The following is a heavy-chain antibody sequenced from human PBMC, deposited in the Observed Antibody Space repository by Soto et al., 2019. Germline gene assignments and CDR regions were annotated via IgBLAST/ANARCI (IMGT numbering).Heavy chain of an antibody. CDR3: ARREIQGPIDY. CDR1: GSSISSSNW. D-gene: IGHD1-26*01. CDR2: IYYSGTT. J-gene: IGHJ4*02. Sequence: QVQLQESGPGLVKPSDTLSLTCAVSGSSISSSNWWGWIRQPPGKGLEWIGYIYYSGTTYYNPSLKSRVTMSVDTAKNQFSLKLTSVTAVDTAVYYCARREIQGPIDYWGQGTLVTVAS. V-gene: IGHV4-28*01.